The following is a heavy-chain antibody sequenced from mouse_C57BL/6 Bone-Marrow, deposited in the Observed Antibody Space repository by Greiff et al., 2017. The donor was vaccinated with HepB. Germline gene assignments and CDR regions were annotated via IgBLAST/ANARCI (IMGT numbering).Heavy chain of an antibody. CDR2: IDPENGDT. J-gene: IGHJ2*01. Sequence: VQPQQSGAEPGRPGASVQLSLTASGLNIKDGYMAWGKQRPEKGPEWVGWIDPENGDTEYASKFQGKATITADTSSNTAYLQLSSLTSEDTAVYYCTTGTVPFDYWGQGTTLTVSS. V-gene: IGHV14-4*01. D-gene: IGHD1-1*01. CDR1: GLNIKDGY. CDR3: TTGTVPFDY.